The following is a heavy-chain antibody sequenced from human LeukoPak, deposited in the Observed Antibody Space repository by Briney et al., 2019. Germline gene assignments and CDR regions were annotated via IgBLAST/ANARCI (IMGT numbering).Heavy chain of an antibody. V-gene: IGHV4-59*08. CDR1: GGSISGHY. D-gene: IGHD6-13*01. Sequence: SETLSLTCSVSGGSISGHYWSWMRQPPGKAPEWIGYVSYSGSSSYNPSLKGRVTISVDTSMNQFSLKLFSVTAADTAVYYCARHARNSWHSDYWGQGAVVTVSS. J-gene: IGHJ4*02. CDR2: VSYSGSS. CDR3: ARHARNSWHSDY.